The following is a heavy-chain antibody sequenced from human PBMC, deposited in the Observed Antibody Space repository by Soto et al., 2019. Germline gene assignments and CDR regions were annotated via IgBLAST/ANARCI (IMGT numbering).Heavy chain of an antibody. D-gene: IGHD1-26*01. CDR3: GRDGDQWDPRYLDY. CDR1: GNFCSKFG. V-gene: IGHV1-18*01. Sequence: QVQLVQSGAEVKRPGASVKVSYKTPGNFCSKFGISWVRQAPGQGLEWMGWINGHTGSTNYAPKFRGRVTMTTDTSTGILYMELSSLTSDDTAVYYCGRDGDQWDPRYLDYWGQGTLVSV. CDR2: INGHTGST. J-gene: IGHJ4*02.